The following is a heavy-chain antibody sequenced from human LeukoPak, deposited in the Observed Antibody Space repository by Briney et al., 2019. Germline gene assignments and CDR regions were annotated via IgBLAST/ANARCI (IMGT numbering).Heavy chain of an antibody. D-gene: IGHD2-15*01. CDR3: ARVAARVSLHF. J-gene: IGHJ4*02. Sequence: GGSLRLSCAASGFTFSSYAMHWVRQAPGKGLEYVSAISSNGGSTYYANSVKGRFTISRDNSKNTLYLQMGSLRAEDMAVYYCARVAARVSLHFWGQGTLVTVSS. CDR2: ISSNGGST. CDR1: GFTFSSYA. V-gene: IGHV3-64*01.